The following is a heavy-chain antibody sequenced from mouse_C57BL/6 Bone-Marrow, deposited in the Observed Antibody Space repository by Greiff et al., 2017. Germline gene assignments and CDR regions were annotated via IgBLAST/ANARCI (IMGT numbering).Heavy chain of an antibody. CDR1: GFNIKDDY. V-gene: IGHV14-4*01. CDR2: IDPENGDT. D-gene: IGHD2-9*01. Sequence: EVKLQESGAELVRPGASVKLSCTASGFNIKDDYMHWVKQRPEQGLEWSGWIDPENGDTEYASKFQGKATITADTSSNTAYLQLSSLTSEDTAVYYCTTRAFYGYDWYFDVWAQGPRSPSPQ. CDR3: TTRAFYGYDWYFDV. J-gene: IGHJ1*03.